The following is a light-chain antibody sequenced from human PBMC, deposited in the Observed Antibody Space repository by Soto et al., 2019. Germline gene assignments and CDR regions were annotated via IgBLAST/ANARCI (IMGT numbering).Light chain of an antibody. CDR2: EVN. Sequence: QSALTQPPSASGSPGQSVTISCTGTSSDVGGYNYVSWYQQHPGKAPKLMIYEVNKRPSGVPDRFSGSKSGNTASLTVSGLQAEDVADYYCSSYAGSNNLVFGGGTKLTVL. J-gene: IGLJ2*01. V-gene: IGLV2-8*01. CDR3: SSYAGSNNLV. CDR1: SSDVGGYNY.